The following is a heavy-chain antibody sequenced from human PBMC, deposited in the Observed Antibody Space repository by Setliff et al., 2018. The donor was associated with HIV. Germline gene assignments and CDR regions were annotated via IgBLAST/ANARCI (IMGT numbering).Heavy chain of an antibody. V-gene: IGHV3-23*01. J-gene: IGHJ4*02. Sequence: PGGSLRLSCAASRFTFSSSAMSWVRQAPGKGLEWVSGISGSDGSTYYADSVKGRFTISREHSKNTLFLQMNSLRAEDTAIYYCAKTAYKHQKYYASSGYLDFWGQGTLVTVSS. CDR1: RFTFSSSA. CDR2: ISGSDGST. CDR3: AKTAYKHQKYYASSGYLDF. D-gene: IGHD3-22*01.